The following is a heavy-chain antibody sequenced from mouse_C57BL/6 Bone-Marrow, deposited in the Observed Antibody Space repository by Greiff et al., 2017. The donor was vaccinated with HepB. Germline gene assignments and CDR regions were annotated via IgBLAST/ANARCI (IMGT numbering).Heavy chain of an antibody. J-gene: IGHJ4*01. Sequence: QVQLKQPGAELVKPGASVKLSCKASGYTFTSYWMHWVKQRPGQGLEWIGMIHPNSGSTNYNEKFKSKATLTVDKSSSTAYMQLSSLTSEDSAVYYCARDYSNPYYYAMDYWGQGTSVTVSS. D-gene: IGHD2-5*01. V-gene: IGHV1-64*01. CDR3: ARDYSNPYYYAMDY. CDR1: GYTFTSYW. CDR2: IHPNSGST.